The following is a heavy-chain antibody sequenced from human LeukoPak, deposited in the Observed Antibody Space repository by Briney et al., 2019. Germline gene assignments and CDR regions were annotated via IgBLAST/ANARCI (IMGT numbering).Heavy chain of an antibody. CDR2: IRSKVNSYGT. CDR3: ARRNIAVTGTLDAFDI. D-gene: IGHD6-19*01. Sequence: GGSLRLSCAASGFTFSGSAMHWVRQASGKGLEWVGRIRSKVNSYGTAYGASVKGRFIISKDDSKNTAYLQMNSLKTEDTAVYYCARRNIAVTGTLDAFDIWGQGTMVTVSS. J-gene: IGHJ3*02. CDR1: GFTFSGSA. V-gene: IGHV3-73*01.